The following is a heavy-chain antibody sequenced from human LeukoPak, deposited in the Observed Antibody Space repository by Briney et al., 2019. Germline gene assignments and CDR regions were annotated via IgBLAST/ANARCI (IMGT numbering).Heavy chain of an antibody. CDR3: ARALPSYGSGSYYLDY. D-gene: IGHD3-10*01. CDR2: FDPEDGET. CDR1: GYTLTELS. J-gene: IGHJ4*02. Sequence: ASVKVSCKVSGYTLTELSMHWVRQAPGKGLEWMGGFDPEDGETIYAQKLQGRVTMTTDTSTSTAYMELRSLRSDDTAVYYCARALPSYGSGSYYLDYWGQGTLVTVSS. V-gene: IGHV1-24*01.